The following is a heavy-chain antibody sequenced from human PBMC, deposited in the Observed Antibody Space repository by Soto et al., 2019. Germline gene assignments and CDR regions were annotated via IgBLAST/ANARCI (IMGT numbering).Heavy chain of an antibody. D-gene: IGHD6-13*01. CDR3: ARGYSSSWYWFDP. J-gene: IGHJ5*02. CDR1: GGSISSSNW. Sequence: SETLSLTCAVSGGSISSSNWWSWVRQPPGKGLEWIGEIDHSGSTNYNPSLKSRVTISVDKSKNQFSLKLSSVTAADTAVYYCARGYSSSWYWFDPWGQGTLVTVSS. CDR2: IDHSGST. V-gene: IGHV4-4*02.